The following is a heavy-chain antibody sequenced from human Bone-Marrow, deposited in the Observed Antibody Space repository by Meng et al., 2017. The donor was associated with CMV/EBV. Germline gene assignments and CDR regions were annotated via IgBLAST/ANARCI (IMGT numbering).Heavy chain of an antibody. V-gene: IGHV1-46*01. CDR1: GYTFSSYY. D-gene: IGHD3-22*01. J-gene: IGHJ4*02. CDR3: ARGGGITMIPFGEDSDLDF. CDR2: ISPSSGST. Sequence: ASVKVSCKASGYTFSSYYIHWVRQAPGQGLEWMGVISPSSGSTSHTQKFQGRVTMTRDTSTSTVHRDTSARTVYMELSSLRSEDTAVYYCARGGGITMIPFGEDSDLDFWGQGTLVTVSS.